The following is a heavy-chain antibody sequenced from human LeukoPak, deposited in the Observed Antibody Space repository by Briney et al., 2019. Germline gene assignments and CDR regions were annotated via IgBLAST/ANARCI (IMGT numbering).Heavy chain of an antibody. CDR2: IYHSGST. V-gene: IGHV4-30-2*01. J-gene: IGHJ2*01. Sequence: PSETLSLTCTVSGGSISSGGYYWSWIRQPPGKGLEWIGYIYHSGSTYYNPSLKSRVTISVDRSKNQFSLKLSSVTAADTAVYYCARNRATGTLANWYFDLWGRGTLVTVSS. D-gene: IGHD1-1*01. CDR1: GGSISSGGYY. CDR3: ARNRATGTLANWYFDL.